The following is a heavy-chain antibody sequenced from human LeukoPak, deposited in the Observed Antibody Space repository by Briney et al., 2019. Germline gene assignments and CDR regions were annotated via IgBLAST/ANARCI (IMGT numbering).Heavy chain of an antibody. CDR3: ARLGYCSGGSCYSVFGWFDP. V-gene: IGHV1-69*01. CDR1: GGTFSSYA. Sequence: SVKVSCKASGGTFSSYAISWVRQAPGQGLEWMGGIIPIFGTANYAQKFQGRVTITADESTSTAYMELSSLRSEDTAVYYCARLGYCSGGSCYSVFGWFDPWGQGTLVTVSS. D-gene: IGHD2-15*01. J-gene: IGHJ5*02. CDR2: IIPIFGTA.